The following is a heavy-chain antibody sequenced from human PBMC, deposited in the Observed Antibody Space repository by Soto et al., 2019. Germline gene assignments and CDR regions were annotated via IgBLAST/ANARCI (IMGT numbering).Heavy chain of an antibody. CDR3: ARGQLVNPGYYYALDI. CDR2: LSYNGSET. Sequence: VQLVESGGGVVQPGRPLGSSCAASGFPFRTSPFYWFRQPPGKALDWVAVLSYNGSETYYGDSVKGRFTISRDNAKNMLFLELTTLRADDTAVYYCARGQLVNPGYYYALDIWGQGTAVTVS. D-gene: IGHD3-10*01. J-gene: IGHJ6*02. CDR1: GFPFRTSP. V-gene: IGHV3-33*05.